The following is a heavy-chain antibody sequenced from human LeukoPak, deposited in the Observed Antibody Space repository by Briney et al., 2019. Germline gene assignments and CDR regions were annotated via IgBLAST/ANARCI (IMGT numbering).Heavy chain of an antibody. V-gene: IGHV1-69*05. J-gene: IGHJ6*03. CDR3: ARDRLGITGTIYYYMDV. D-gene: IGHD1-7*01. CDR1: GGTFSSYA. CDR2: IIPIFGTA. Sequence: SVKVSCKASGGTFSSYAISWVRQAPGQGLEWMGEIIPIFGTANYAQKFQGRVTITTDESTSTAYIELSSLRSEDTAVYYCARDRLGITGTIYYYMDVWGKGTTVTVSS.